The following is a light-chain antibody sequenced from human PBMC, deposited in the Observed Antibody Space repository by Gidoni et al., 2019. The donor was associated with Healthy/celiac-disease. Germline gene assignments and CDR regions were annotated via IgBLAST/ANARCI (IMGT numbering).Light chain of an antibody. CDR3: SSYTSSSTPVV. Sequence: QSALTQPASVSGSPVQSITTSCTGTSSDVGGYNYVSWYQQHPGKAPKLMIYEVSNRPSGVSNRFSGSKSGNTASLTISGLQAEDEADYYCSSYTSSSTPVVFGGGTKLTVL. J-gene: IGLJ2*01. CDR1: SSDVGGYNY. V-gene: IGLV2-14*01. CDR2: EVS.